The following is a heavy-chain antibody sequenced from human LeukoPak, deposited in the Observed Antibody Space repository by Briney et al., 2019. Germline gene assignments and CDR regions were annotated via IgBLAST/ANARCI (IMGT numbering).Heavy chain of an antibody. J-gene: IGHJ4*02. D-gene: IGHD6-13*01. V-gene: IGHV3-21*01. Sequence: GGSLRLSCAASGFTFCSYSMNWVRQALGKGLEWVSSISSSSSYLYYAVSVKGRFTIYRDNAKNSRYLQMNSPRAEDTAVYYCARGLIIAAAGTGYDYWGQGTLVTVSS. CDR3: ARGLIIAAAGTGYDY. CDR1: GFTFCSYS. CDR2: ISSSSSYL.